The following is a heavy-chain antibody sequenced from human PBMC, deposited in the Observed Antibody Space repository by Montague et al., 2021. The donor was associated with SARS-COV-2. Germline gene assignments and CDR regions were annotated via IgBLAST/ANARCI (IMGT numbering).Heavy chain of an antibody. CDR2: TCYRSEWYF. D-gene: IGHD1-26*01. Sequence: CAISGDSVSSNNAAWNWIRQSPSRGLEWLGRTCYRSEWYFDYAMSLSGRITINPDTSKNQFSLQLDSVTLDDTAVYYCARYSYSGTYFGLNDAFDIWGQGTLVTVSS. J-gene: IGHJ3*02. V-gene: IGHV6-1*01. CDR1: GDSVSSNNAA. CDR3: ARYSYSGTYFGLNDAFDI.